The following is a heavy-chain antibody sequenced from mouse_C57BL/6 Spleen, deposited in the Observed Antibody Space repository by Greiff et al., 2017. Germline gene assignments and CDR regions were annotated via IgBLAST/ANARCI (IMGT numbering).Heavy chain of an antibody. J-gene: IGHJ2*01. V-gene: IGHV1-82*01. Sequence: VKLMESGPELVKPGASVKISCKASGYAFSSSWMNWVKQRPGKGLEWIGRIYPGDGDTNYNGKFKGKATLTADKSSSTAYMQLSSLTSEDSAVYFCARRLDYGNYFDYWGQGTTLTVSS. CDR3: ARRLDYGNYFDY. CDR2: IYPGDGDT. CDR1: GYAFSSSW. D-gene: IGHD2-1*01.